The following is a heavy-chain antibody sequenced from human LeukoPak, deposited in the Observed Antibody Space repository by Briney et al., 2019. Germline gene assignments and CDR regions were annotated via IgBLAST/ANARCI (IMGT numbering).Heavy chain of an antibody. CDR2: ISSSSSYI. CDR3: ARESYYCDSSGYYYQGPFDY. CDR1: GFTFSSYS. J-gene: IGHJ4*02. V-gene: IGHV3-21*01. Sequence: PGGSLRLSCAASGFTFSSYSMNWVRQAPGKGLEWVSSISSSSSYIYYADSVKGRFTISRDNAKNSLYLQMNSLRAEDTAVYYCARESYYCDSSGYYYQGPFDYWGQGTLVTVSS. D-gene: IGHD3-22*01.